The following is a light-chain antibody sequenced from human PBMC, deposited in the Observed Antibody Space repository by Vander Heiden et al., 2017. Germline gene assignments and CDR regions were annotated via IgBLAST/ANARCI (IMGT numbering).Light chain of an antibody. V-gene: IGKV3-20*01. CDR3: QHDGDSPYT. J-gene: IGKJ2*01. CDR1: QSVSDNQ. Sequence: EMLLTQSPGTLSLSPGERSTLSCRASQSVSDNQLAWYQQKPGQAPRLLMYGVSNRATGIPDRFSGSGSGTDFTLIISRLEPEDFAVYFCQHDGDSPYTFGQGTKMEIK. CDR2: GVS.